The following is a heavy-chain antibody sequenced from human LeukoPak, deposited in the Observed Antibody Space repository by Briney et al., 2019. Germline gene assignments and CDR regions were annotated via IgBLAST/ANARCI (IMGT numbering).Heavy chain of an antibody. CDR1: GGSISSYY. J-gene: IGHJ4*02. Sequence: PSETLSLTCTVSGGSISSYYWSWIRQSPGKGLEWIGYIYYSGSTNYNPSLKSRVTISVDTSKNQFSLKLSSVTAADTAVYYCARRLYDSSGYYVKRRQSFDYWGQGTLVTVSS. CDR3: ARRLYDSSGYYVKRRQSFDY. V-gene: IGHV4-59*12. CDR2: IYYSGST. D-gene: IGHD3-22*01.